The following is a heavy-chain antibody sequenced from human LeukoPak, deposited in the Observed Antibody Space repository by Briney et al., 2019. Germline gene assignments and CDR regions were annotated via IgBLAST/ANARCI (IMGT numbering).Heavy chain of an antibody. D-gene: IGHD6-13*01. CDR2: ISGSGSST. CDR1: GFTFSSYA. V-gene: IGHV3-23*01. J-gene: IGHJ4*02. Sequence: RGSLRLSCAASGFTFSSYAMSWVRQAPGRGLEWGSTISGSGSSTYYADSVKGRFTISRDNSKNTLYLQMNSLRAEDTAVYYCAKDQSAAGKPLDYWGQGTLVTVSS. CDR3: AKDQSAAGKPLDY.